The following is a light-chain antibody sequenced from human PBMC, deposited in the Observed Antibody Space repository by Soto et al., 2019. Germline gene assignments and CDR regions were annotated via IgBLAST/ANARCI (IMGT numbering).Light chain of an antibody. CDR1: QSVSSSY. Sequence: EIVLTQSPGTLSLSPGERATLSCRASQSVSSSYLVWYQQKPGQAPRLLIYGASSRATGIPDRFSGSGSGTDFTLTISRLEPEEFAVYYCQQYGSSPPMYTFGQGTKLEIK. CDR3: QQYGSSPPMYT. CDR2: GAS. V-gene: IGKV3-20*01. J-gene: IGKJ2*01.